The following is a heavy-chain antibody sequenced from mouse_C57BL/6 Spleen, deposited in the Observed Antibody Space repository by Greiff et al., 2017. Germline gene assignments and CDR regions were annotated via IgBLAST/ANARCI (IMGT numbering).Heavy chain of an antibody. CDR1: GYAFSSYW. Sequence: VQLQQSGAELVKPGASVKISCKASGYAFSSYWMNWVKQRPGKGLEWIGQIYPGDGDTNYNGKFKGKATLTADKSSSTAYMQLSSLTSEDSAVYCCARYTSVGDWYFDVWGTGTTVTVSS. J-gene: IGHJ1*03. D-gene: IGHD1-1*01. CDR3: ARYTSVGDWYFDV. CDR2: IYPGDGDT. V-gene: IGHV1-80*01.